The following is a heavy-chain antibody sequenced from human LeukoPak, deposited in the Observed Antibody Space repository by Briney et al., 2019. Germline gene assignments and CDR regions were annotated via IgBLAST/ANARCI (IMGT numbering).Heavy chain of an antibody. Sequence: ASVKVSFKASGYTFTGYYMHWVRQAPGQGLEWMGWINPNSGGTNYAQKFQGRVTMTRDTSISTAYMELSRLRSDDTAVYYCARNYYDSSGYYQNWFDPWGQGTLVTVSS. CDR2: INPNSGGT. V-gene: IGHV1-2*02. D-gene: IGHD3-22*01. CDR3: ARNYYDSSGYYQNWFDP. CDR1: GYTFTGYY. J-gene: IGHJ5*02.